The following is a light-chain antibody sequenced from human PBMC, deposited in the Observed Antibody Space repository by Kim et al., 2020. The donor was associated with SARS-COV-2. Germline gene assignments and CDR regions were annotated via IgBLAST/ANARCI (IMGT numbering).Light chain of an antibody. CDR3: QAWDSSTMV. Sequence: SYELTQPPSVSVSPGQTASITCSGDKLGDKYACWYQQKPGQSPVLVIYEDGKRPSGIPERFSGSNSGNTATLTVSGTQATDEADYYCQAWDSSTMVFGGGTQLTVL. CDR2: EDG. J-gene: IGLJ3*02. V-gene: IGLV3-1*01. CDR1: KLGDKY.